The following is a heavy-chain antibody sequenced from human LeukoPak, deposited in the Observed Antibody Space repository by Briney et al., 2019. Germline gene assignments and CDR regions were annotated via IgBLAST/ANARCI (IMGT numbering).Heavy chain of an antibody. V-gene: IGHV3-30*18. CDR1: GFTFSSYG. Sequence: GRSLRLSCAASGFTFSSYGMHWVRQAPGKGLEWVAVISYDGSNKYYADSVKGRFTISRDNSKNTLYLQMNSLRAEDTAVYYCAKQDEVQLWLRAYYYGMDVWAKGPRSPSP. D-gene: IGHD5-18*01. J-gene: IGHJ6*02. CDR2: ISYDGSNK. CDR3: AKQDEVQLWLRAYYYGMDV.